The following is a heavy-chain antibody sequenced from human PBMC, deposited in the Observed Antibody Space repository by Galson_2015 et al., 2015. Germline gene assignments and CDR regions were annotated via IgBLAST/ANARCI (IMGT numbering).Heavy chain of an antibody. CDR2: ISYDGSNK. CDR1: GFTFSSYA. CDR3: ARGGFLDDYGDYFDY. V-gene: IGHV3-30-3*01. D-gene: IGHD4-17*01. Sequence: SLRLSCAASGFTFSSYAMHWVRQAPGKGLEWVAVISYDGSNKYYADSVKGRFTISRDNSKNTPYLQMNSLRAEDTAVYYCARGGFLDDYGDYFDYWGQGTLVTVSS. J-gene: IGHJ4*02.